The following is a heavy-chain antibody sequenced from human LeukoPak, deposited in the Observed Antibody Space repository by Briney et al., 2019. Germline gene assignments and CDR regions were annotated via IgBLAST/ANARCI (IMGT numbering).Heavy chain of an antibody. Sequence: PGGSLRLSCTASGFTISAYWMHWVRQPPGKGLVWVSRINVDGSDSRYADSVKGRFTISRDNAKNTLYLQMNSLRDEDTAVYYCARDTFLGMGNPRGQGTLVTVSS. CDR3: ARDTFLGMGNP. CDR1: GFTISAYW. D-gene: IGHD2/OR15-2a*01. CDR2: INVDGSDS. J-gene: IGHJ5*02. V-gene: IGHV3-74*01.